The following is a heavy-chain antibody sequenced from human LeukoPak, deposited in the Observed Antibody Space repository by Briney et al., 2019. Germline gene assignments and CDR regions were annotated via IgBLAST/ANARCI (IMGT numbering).Heavy chain of an antibody. D-gene: IGHD3-10*01. CDR3: ARAHGSGSYYPSFDY. CDR1: GYTFTTYD. Sequence: ASVKVSCKASGYTFTTYDVNWVRQAPGQRLEWMGWINPGSGNTKYSQKFQGRVSITRDTSANTAHMELNSLTSEDTAVYYCARAHGSGSYYPSFDYWGQGTLVTVSS. J-gene: IGHJ4*02. V-gene: IGHV1-3*01. CDR2: INPGSGNT.